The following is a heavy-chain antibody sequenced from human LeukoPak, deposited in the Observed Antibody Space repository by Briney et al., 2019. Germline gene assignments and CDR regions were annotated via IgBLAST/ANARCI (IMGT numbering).Heavy chain of an antibody. CDR2: IYDSGST. Sequence: SETLSLTCTVSGGSIRSYHWSWIRQPPGKRLEWIGYIYDSGSTNYNPSLKSRVTISVDTSKNQFSLKLSSVTAADTAVYYCAGAARRGYNNWFDPWGQGTLVTVSS. CDR1: GGSIRSYH. CDR3: AGAARRGYNNWFDP. D-gene: IGHD6-6*01. V-gene: IGHV4-59*01. J-gene: IGHJ5*02.